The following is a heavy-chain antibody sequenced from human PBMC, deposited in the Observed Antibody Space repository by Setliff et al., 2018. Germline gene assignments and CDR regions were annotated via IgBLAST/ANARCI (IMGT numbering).Heavy chain of an antibody. CDR1: NYSISSGYY. CDR2: IHHTGRT. V-gene: IGHV4-38-2*01. Sequence: SETLSLTCGVSNYSISSGYYWAWIRQPPGRGLEWIGSIHHTGRTNYNPSLKTRVTISVDTSKNQFSLRLTSVTAADTADYYCARAPLQPAERTFDHWGPGTLVTVSS. J-gene: IGHJ4*02. CDR3: ARAPLQPAERTFDH.